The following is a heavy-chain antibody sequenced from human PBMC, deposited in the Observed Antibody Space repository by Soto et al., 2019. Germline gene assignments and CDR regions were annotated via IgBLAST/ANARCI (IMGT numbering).Heavy chain of an antibody. V-gene: IGHV1-18*01. CDR3: ARVGFFGVVRTNWFDP. D-gene: IGHD3-3*01. CDR2: ISDYNGNT. Sequence: QVQLVQSGAEVKKPGASVKVSCKASGYTFTSYGISWVRQAPGQGLEWMGWISDYNGNTNYAQKLQGRVTMTTDTTTSTAYMELRSLRSDDTAVYYCARVGFFGVVRTNWFDPWGQGTLVTVSS. CDR1: GYTFTSYG. J-gene: IGHJ5*02.